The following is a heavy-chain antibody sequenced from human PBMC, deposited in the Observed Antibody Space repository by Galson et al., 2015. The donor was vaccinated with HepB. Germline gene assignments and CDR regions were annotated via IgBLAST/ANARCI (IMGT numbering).Heavy chain of an antibody. V-gene: IGHV1-69*04. CDR3: ARARDAGTYLYYYYGMDV. D-gene: IGHD1-26*01. Sequence: SVKVSCKASGGTFSSYAISWVRQAPGQGLEWMGRIVPVLDVANYAQSFQGRVTITADKPTNTAYMELSRLRSEDTAVYYCARARDAGTYLYYYYGMDVWGQGALVTVSS. CDR1: GGTFSSYA. J-gene: IGHJ6*02. CDR2: IVPVLDVA.